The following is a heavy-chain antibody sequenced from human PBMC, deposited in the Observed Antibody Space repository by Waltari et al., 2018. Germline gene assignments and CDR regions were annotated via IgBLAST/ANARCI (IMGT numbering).Heavy chain of an antibody. CDR2: IYYRGRT. D-gene: IGHD1-26*01. CDR3: ARLDSRSGSYYFDY. Sequence: GKGVELIGNIYYRGRTYNNPSLKSRITTYIDTSKNQFSLKLSSVTAADTAVYFCARLDSRSGSYYFDYWGQGTLVTVSS. V-gene: IGHV4-39*01. J-gene: IGHJ4*02.